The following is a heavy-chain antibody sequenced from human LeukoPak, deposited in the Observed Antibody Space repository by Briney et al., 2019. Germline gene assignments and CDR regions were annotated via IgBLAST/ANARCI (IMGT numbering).Heavy chain of an antibody. CDR3: AKGLERESRLDS. CDR2: IRYDGSNK. Sequence: GGSLRLSCAASGFTFSSYGMHWVRQAPGKGLEWVAFIRYDGSNKYYADSVKGRFTISRDNSKNTLYLQMSGLRADDTALYYCAKGLERESRLDSWGQGTLVTVSS. D-gene: IGHD1-1*01. CDR1: GFTFSSYG. J-gene: IGHJ4*02. V-gene: IGHV3-30*02.